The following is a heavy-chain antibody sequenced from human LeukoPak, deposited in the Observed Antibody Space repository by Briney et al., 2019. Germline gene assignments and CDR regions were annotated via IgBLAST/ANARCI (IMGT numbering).Heavy chain of an antibody. CDR3: AKDYQLLSANHDAFDI. D-gene: IGHD2-2*01. Sequence: GGSLRLSCAASGFTFSSYAMSWVRQAPGKGLEWVSAISGSGGSTYYADSVKGRFTISRDNSKNTLYLQMNSLRAEDTAVYYCAKDYQLLSANHDAFDIWGQGTMVTVSS. CDR2: ISGSGGST. V-gene: IGHV3-23*01. CDR1: GFTFSSYA. J-gene: IGHJ3*02.